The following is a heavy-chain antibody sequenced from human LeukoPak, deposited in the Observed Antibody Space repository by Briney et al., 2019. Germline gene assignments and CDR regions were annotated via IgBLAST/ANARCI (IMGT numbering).Heavy chain of an antibody. CDR1: GYSFTSYW. Sequence: KVSCKGSGYSFTSYWIGWVRQMPGKGLEWMGIIYPGDSDTRYSPSFQGQVTISADKSISTAYLQWSSLKASDTAMYYCARRIGSSGYYLQPYYFDYWGQGTLVTVSS. CDR3: ARRIGSSGYYLQPYYFDY. V-gene: IGHV5-51*01. CDR2: IYPGDSDT. D-gene: IGHD3-22*01. J-gene: IGHJ4*02.